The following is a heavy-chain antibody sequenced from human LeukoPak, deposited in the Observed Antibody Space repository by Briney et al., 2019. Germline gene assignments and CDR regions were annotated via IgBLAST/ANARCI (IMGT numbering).Heavy chain of an antibody. CDR2: IYLSGST. D-gene: IGHD5-12*01. J-gene: IGHJ4*02. Sequence: PSETLSLTCTVSGYSISSGYYWGWIRQPPGKGLEWIGSIYLSGSTYYNPSLKSRVTISVDTSKNQFSLKLSSVTAADTAVYYCARDMNHSGYDLPFHYWGQGTLVTVSS. V-gene: IGHV4-38-2*02. CDR3: ARDMNHSGYDLPFHY. CDR1: GYSISSGYY.